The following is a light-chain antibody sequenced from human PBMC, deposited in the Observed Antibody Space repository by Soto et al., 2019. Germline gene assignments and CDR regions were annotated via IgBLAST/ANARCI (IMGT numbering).Light chain of an antibody. Sequence: EIVLTQSPATLSSSPGERVSLSCRTSQNINNYLAWYQQKRGQAPKLLIYDASIRTSGVPARFSGSGSGTDVTLTISGLEPEDFVVYYCRQRSYWSPGAFGQGTRLEIK. CDR1: QNINNY. V-gene: IGKV3-11*01. J-gene: IGKJ2*01. CDR2: DAS. CDR3: RQRSYWSPGA.